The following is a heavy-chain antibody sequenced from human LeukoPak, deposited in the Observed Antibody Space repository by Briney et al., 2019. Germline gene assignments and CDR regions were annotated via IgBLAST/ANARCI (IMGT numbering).Heavy chain of an antibody. Sequence: ASVKVSCKASGFTFTSSAMQWVRQARGQRLEWIGWIVVGSGNTNYAQKFQERVTITRDMSTSTAYMELSSLRSEDTAVYYCAAGLLTMVRGVMDWFDPWGQGTLVTVSS. CDR1: GFTFTSSA. CDR3: AAGLLTMVRGVMDWFDP. CDR2: IVVGSGNT. D-gene: IGHD3-10*01. J-gene: IGHJ5*02. V-gene: IGHV1-58*02.